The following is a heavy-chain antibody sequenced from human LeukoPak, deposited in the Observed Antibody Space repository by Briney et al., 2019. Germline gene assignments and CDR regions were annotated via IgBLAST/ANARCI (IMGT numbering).Heavy chain of an antibody. CDR2: IYYSGST. D-gene: IGHD3-22*01. CDR1: GGSISSYY. J-gene: IGHJ5*02. V-gene: IGHV4-59*01. CDR3: ARDGDYYDSSGTPHWFDP. Sequence: PSETLSLTCTVSGGSISSYYWSWIRQPPGKGLEWIGYIYYSGSTNYNPSLKSRVTISVDTSKNQFSLKLSSVTAADTAVYYCARDGDYYDSSGTPHWFDPWGQGTLVTVSS.